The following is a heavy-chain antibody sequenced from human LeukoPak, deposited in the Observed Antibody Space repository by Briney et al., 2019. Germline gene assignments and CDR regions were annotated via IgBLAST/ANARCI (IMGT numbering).Heavy chain of an antibody. CDR3: ARGGAEGATFDY. CDR2: IYFSGRT. V-gene: IGHV4-39*07. D-gene: IGHD1-26*01. Sequence: SETLSLTCNVSGGSISSSSYYWGWIRQPPGKGLEWIGSIYFSGRTYYNMSLKSRVTISIDTSKNQFSLKVNSVTAADTAVYYCARGGAEGATFDYWGQGTLVTVSS. J-gene: IGHJ4*02. CDR1: GGSISSSSYY.